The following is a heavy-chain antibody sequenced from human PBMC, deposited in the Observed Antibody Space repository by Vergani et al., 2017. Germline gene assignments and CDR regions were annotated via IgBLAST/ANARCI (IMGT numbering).Heavy chain of an antibody. CDR2: IIPIFGTA. D-gene: IGHD6-13*01. V-gene: IGHV1-69*01. CDR3: ARDGVAAADNYYYYYMDV. Sequence: QVQLVQSGAEVKKPGSSVKVSCKASGGTFSSYAISWVRQAPGQGLEWMGGIIPIFGTANYAQKFQGRVTITADESTSTAYMELSSLRSEDTAVYYCARDGVAAADNYYYYYMDVWGKGTTVTVS. J-gene: IGHJ6*03. CDR1: GGTFSSYA.